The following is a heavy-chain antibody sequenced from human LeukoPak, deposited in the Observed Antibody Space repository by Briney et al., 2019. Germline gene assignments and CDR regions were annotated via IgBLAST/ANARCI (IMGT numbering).Heavy chain of an antibody. CDR3: ARGGRYSGYDVNYFDY. J-gene: IGHJ4*02. Sequence: PGGSLRLSCAASGFTFSSYAMHWVRQAPGKGLEWVAVISYDGSNKYYADSVKGRFTISRDNSKNTLYLQMNSLRAEDTAVYYCARGGRYSGYDVNYFDYWGQGTLVTVSS. V-gene: IGHV3-30-3*01. D-gene: IGHD5-12*01. CDR2: ISYDGSNK. CDR1: GFTFSSYA.